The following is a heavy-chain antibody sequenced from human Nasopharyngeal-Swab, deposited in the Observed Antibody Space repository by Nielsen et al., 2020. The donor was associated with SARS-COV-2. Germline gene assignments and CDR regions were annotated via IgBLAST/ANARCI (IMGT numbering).Heavy chain of an antibody. V-gene: IGHV3-48*04. D-gene: IGHD2-2*01. CDR1: GFPLKNYN. CDR3: ARWRGSTTWYFDY. Sequence: GGSLRLSCAVSGFPLKNYNMIWVRQAPGKGLEWLSYISVSSLTTYYADSVKGRFTISRDNAKNTLYLQISSLRVEDTAVYYCARWRGSTTWYFDYWGQGTLVTVSS. J-gene: IGHJ4*02. CDR2: ISVSSLTT.